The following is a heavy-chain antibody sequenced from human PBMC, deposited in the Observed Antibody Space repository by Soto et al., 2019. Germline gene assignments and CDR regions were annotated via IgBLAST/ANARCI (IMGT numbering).Heavy chain of an antibody. Sequence: SETLSLTCTVYGGSFSGYYWSWIRQPPGKGLEWIGEINHSGSTNYNPSLKSRITISISTSKNQFSLKLTSVTAADTAVYYCAREGGDGIDYWGQGTLVTVSS. CDR3: AREGGDGIDY. J-gene: IGHJ4*02. CDR1: GGSFSGYY. CDR2: INHSGST. D-gene: IGHD3-16*01. V-gene: IGHV4-34*09.